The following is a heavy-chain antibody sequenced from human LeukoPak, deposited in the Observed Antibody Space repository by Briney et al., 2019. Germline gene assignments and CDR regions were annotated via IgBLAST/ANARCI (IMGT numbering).Heavy chain of an antibody. V-gene: IGHV5-51*01. CDR3: ARPITGAGTDLGY. D-gene: IGHD6-13*01. Sequence: GESLKISCKVSGYTFTSFFIGWVRQMPGQGLEWMGIIYTGDSDTRYSPSFQGQVTISVDKSISTAYLQWRSLKASDTAIYYCARPITGAGTDLGYWGQGTLVTVSS. CDR2: IYTGDSDT. J-gene: IGHJ4*02. CDR1: GYTFTSFF.